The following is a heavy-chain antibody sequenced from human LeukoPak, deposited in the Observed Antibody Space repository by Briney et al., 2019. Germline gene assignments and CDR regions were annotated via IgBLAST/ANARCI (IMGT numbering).Heavy chain of an antibody. CDR2: IKQDGSEQ. CDR3: VRSLERFGTRDY. J-gene: IGHJ4*02. Sequence: PGGSLRLSCAASGFSFSHYWMTWVRQAPGKGLEWVGNIKQDGSEQYYMDSVKGRFTISRDNAKKSLFLQMNSLTAEDTGLYYCVRSLERFGTRDYWGQGTLVTVSS. D-gene: IGHD3-3*01. CDR1: GFSFSHYW. V-gene: IGHV3-7*01.